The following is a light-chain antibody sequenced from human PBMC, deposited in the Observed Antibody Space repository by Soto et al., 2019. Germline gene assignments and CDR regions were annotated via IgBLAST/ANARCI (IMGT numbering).Light chain of an antibody. CDR2: KAS. J-gene: IGKJ1*01. V-gene: IGKV1-5*03. CDR1: QSISSW. Sequence: DIQMTQSPSTLSASVGDRVTITCRASQSISSWMAWYQQKPGKAPKLLIYKASSLETGVPSRFSGSGSGTDFTLTISSLQPDDFATYYCQKYNSPWTFGPGTKVEIK. CDR3: QKYNSPWT.